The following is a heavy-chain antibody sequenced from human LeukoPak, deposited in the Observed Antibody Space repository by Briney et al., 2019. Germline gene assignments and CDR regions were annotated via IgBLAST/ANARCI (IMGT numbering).Heavy chain of an antibody. CDR2: IYYSGST. D-gene: IGHD2-2*01. J-gene: IGHJ5*02. V-gene: IGHV4-39*02. CDR3: AREAASVPASNWFDP. Sequence: KTSETLSPTCSVSGGSISSSSYYCGWIRQPPGKGLERIGRIYYSGSTYYNPSLKSRVTISVDPSKNQFSLKLSSVTAADTAVYYCAREAASVPASNWFDPWGQGTLVTVSS. CDR1: GGSISSSSYY.